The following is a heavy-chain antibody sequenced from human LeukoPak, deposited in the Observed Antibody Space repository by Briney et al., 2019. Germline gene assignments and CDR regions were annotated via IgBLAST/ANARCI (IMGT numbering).Heavy chain of an antibody. CDR3: GRYCSAASCRDIDY. CDR2: ISTTDNYI. V-gene: IGHV3-21*01. CDR1: GFSFSNYT. J-gene: IGHJ4*02. D-gene: IGHD2-15*01. Sequence: PGGSLRLSCAASGFSFSNYTMNWVRQAPGKGLEWVSSISTTDNYIYYADSVKGRFTISRDNAKNSLYLQMNSLRAEDTAVYYCGRYCSAASCRDIDYWGQGTLVTVSS.